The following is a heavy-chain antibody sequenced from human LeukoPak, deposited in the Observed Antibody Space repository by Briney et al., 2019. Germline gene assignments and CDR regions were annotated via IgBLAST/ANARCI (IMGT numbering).Heavy chain of an antibody. CDR2: ISGSGGST. CDR1: GFTFSSYA. J-gene: IGHJ4*02. Sequence: PGGSLRLSCAASGFTFSSYAMSWVRQAPGKGLEWVSAISGSGGSTYYADSVKGRFTISRDNSKNTLHLQMNSLRAEDTAVYYCAKDLVSRVATTYYFDYWGQGTLVTVSS. V-gene: IGHV3-23*01. D-gene: IGHD5-12*01. CDR3: AKDLVSRVATTYYFDY.